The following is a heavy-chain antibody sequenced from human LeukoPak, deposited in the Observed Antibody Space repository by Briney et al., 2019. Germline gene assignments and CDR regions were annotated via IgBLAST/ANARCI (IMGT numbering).Heavy chain of an antibody. J-gene: IGHJ4*02. V-gene: IGHV3-30*18. CDR1: GFTFSSYG. CDR2: ISYDGSNK. Sequence: GSLRLSCAASGFTFSSYGMHWVRQAPGKGLEWVAVISYDGSNKYYADSVKGRFTISRDNSKNTLYLQMNSLRAEDTAVYYCAKDVLRYFDWSFDYWGQGTLSPSPQ. CDR3: AKDVLRYFDWSFDY. D-gene: IGHD3-9*01.